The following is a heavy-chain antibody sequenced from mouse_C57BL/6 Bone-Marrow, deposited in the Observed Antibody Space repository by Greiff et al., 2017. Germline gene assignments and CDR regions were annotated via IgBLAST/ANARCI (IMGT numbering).Heavy chain of an antibody. CDR2: IDPSASYT. Sequence: VKLQQSGAELVRPGTSVKLSCKASGYTFTSYWLPWVQQRPGQGLEWIGVIDPSASYTNSNQNLKGKARLTVSTYSTTANMHLSIQTSEDSAFYYCARLGGYSGSRSYWYFDVWGTGTTVTVSS. CDR3: ARLGGYSGSRSYWYFDV. CDR1: GYTFTSYW. J-gene: IGHJ1*03. D-gene: IGHD1-1*01. V-gene: IGHV1-59*01.